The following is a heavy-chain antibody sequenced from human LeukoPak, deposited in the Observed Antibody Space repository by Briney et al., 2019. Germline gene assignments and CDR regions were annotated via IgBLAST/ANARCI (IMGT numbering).Heavy chain of an antibody. CDR1: GGTFSSYA. CDR3: ARHCSRGNWFDP. D-gene: IGHD2-2*01. J-gene: IGHJ5*02. Sequence: GASVKVSCKASGGTFSSYAISWVRQAPGQGLEWMGRIIPILGIANYAQKFQGRVTITADKPTSTAYMELSSLRSEDTAVYYCARHCSRGNWFDPWGQGTLVTVSS. V-gene: IGHV1-69*04. CDR2: IIPILGIA.